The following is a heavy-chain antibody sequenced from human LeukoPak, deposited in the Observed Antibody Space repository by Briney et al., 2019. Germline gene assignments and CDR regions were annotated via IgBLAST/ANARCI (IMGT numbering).Heavy chain of an antibody. V-gene: IGHV3-23*01. CDR1: GFTFSSYA. CDR3: AKSGYSGYDWVYGGNDPLYYFDY. D-gene: IGHD5-12*01. Sequence: GGSLRLSCAASGFTFSSYAMSWVRQAPGKGLEWVSAISGSGGSTYYADSVKGRFTISRDNSKNTLYLQMNSLRAEDTAVYYCAKSGYSGYDWVYGGNDPLYYFDYWGQGTLVTVSS. CDR2: ISGSGGST. J-gene: IGHJ4*02.